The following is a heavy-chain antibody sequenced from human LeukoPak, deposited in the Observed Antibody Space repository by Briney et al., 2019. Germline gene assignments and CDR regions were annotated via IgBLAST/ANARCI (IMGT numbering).Heavy chain of an antibody. J-gene: IGHJ4*02. CDR3: ARGPYGSGSYYADY. CDR2: ISSSSSYI. V-gene: IGHV3-21*01. D-gene: IGHD3-10*01. Sequence: PGGSLRLSCAASGFTVSSNYMNWVRQAPGKGLEWVSSISSSSSYIYYADSMKGRFTISRDNAKNSLYLQMNSLRVEDTAVYYCARGPYGSGSYYADYWGQGTLVTVSS. CDR1: GFTVSSNY.